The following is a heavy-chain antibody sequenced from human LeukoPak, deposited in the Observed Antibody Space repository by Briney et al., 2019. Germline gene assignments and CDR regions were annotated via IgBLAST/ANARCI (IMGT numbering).Heavy chain of an antibody. D-gene: IGHD2/OR15-2a*01. CDR2: IYYSGST. J-gene: IGHJ6*03. V-gene: IGHV4-59*12. Sequence: PSETLSLTCAVYGGSFSGYYWSWIRQPPGKGLEWIGYIYYSGSTNYNPSLKSRVTISVDTSKNQFSLKLSSVTAADTAVYYCARGAIGDYYMDVWGKGTTVTVSS. CDR3: ARGAIGDYYMDV. CDR1: GGSFSGYY.